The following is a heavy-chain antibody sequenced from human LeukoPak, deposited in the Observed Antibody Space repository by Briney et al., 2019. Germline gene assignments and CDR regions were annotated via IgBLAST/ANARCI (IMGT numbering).Heavy chain of an antibody. Sequence: SETLSLTCAVYGETFIHNFWAWIRQPPGKGPEWIGQTNHSGSTYYNPSLKSRVTILVDTSKNQFSLKLTSVTAADTAVYYCARAMPYFYGSIAVPGTIDYWGQGILVTVSS. CDR1: GETFIHNF. CDR2: TNHSGST. D-gene: IGHD6-19*01. J-gene: IGHJ4*02. V-gene: IGHV4-34*01. CDR3: ARAMPYFYGSIAVPGTIDY.